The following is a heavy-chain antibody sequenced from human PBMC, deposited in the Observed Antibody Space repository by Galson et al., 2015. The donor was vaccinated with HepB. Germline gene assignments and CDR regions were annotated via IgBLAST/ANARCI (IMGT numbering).Heavy chain of an antibody. CDR1: GGSISSYY. D-gene: IGHD1-26*01. Sequence: ETLSLTCTVSGGSISSYYWSWIRQPPGKGLEWIAYIYYSGSTNYNPSLKSRVTISVDTSKNQFSLKLSSVTAADTAVYYCARLPARSGSYPPDYYYYGMDVWGQGTTVTVSS. J-gene: IGHJ6*02. CDR3: ARLPARSGSYPPDYYYYGMDV. CDR2: IYYSGST. V-gene: IGHV4-59*08.